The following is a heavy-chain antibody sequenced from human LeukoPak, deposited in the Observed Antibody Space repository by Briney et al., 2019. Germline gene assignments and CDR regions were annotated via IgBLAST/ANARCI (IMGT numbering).Heavy chain of an antibody. CDR1: GFTFSSYA. D-gene: IGHD1-26*01. V-gene: IGHV3-23*01. J-gene: IGHJ4*02. CDR2: ISGSGGST. Sequence: GGSLRLSCAASGFTFSSYAMSWVRQAPGKGLERVSAISGSGGSTYYADSVKGRFTISRDKSKNTLYLQMNSLRAEDTAVYYCAKHRWELTNIDYWGQGTLVTVSS. CDR3: AKHRWELTNIDY.